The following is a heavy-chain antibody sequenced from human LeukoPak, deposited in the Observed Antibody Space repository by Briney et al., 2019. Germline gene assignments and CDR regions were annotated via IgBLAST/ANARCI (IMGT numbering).Heavy chain of an antibody. J-gene: IGHJ4*02. CDR3: AKGHYYGSGSLDY. Sequence: GGSLRLSCAASGNYWMHWVRQVPGKGLVRVSHINSDGSWTSYADSVKGRFTISKDNAKNTLYVQMNSLRAEDTAVYYCAKGHYYGSGSLDYWGQGTLVTVSS. V-gene: IGHV3-74*01. CDR1: GNYW. CDR2: INSDGSWT. D-gene: IGHD3-10*01.